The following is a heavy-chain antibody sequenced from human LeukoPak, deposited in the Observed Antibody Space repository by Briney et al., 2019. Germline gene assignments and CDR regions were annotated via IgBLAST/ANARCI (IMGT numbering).Heavy chain of an antibody. D-gene: IGHD2-15*01. CDR3: ARDCSGGSCYGAFDI. CDR2: IYHSGGT. CDR1: GASISSSNW. V-gene: IGHV4-4*02. J-gene: IGHJ3*02. Sequence: SGTLSLTCAVSGASISSSNWWSWVRQPPGRGLEWIGEIYHSGGTNYTPSLKSRVTTSIDRSKNQFSLKLSSVTAADTAVYYCARDCSGGSCYGAFDIWGQGTMVTVSS.